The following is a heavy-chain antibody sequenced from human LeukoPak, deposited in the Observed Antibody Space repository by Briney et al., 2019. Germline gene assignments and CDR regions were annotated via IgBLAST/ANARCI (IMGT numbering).Heavy chain of an antibody. J-gene: IGHJ4*02. CDR3: AKSWGIVSGSWYLSFDY. CDR2: IKNSGDST. CDR1: GFTFSSYG. V-gene: IGHV3-23*05. Sequence: GGSLRLSCAASGFTFSSYGMHWVRQAPGKGLEWVSSIKNSGDSTYYADSVKGRFTTSRDNSKNTLYLQVNGLKVEDTATYFCAKSWGIVSGSWYLSFDYWGQGTLVTVSS. D-gene: IGHD6-13*01.